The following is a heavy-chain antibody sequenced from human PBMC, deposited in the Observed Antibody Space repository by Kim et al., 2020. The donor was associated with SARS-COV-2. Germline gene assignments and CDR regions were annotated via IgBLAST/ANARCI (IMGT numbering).Heavy chain of an antibody. CDR1: GFTFSSYG. V-gene: IGHV3-30*18. Sequence: GGSLRLSCAASGFTFSSYGMHWVRQAPGKGLEWVAVISYDGSNKYYADSVKGRFTISRDNSKNTLYLQMNSLRAEDTAVYYCAKDGMGYFDYWGQGTLVTVSS. CDR3: AKDGMGYFDY. CDR2: ISYDGSNK. D-gene: IGHD1-26*01. J-gene: IGHJ4*02.